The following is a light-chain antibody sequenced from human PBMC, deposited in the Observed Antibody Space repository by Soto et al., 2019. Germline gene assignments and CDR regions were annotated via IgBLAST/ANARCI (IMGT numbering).Light chain of an antibody. CDR1: QSVGIN. Sequence: ELMMAQVPVIINVSPGERATLSCRASQSVGINLALYQQKPGQAPRLLIYDASSRATGAPARFSGSGSGTDFTLTISSLQSEDFAVYYCQQYYKWPLPFGG. CDR2: DAS. V-gene: IGKV3-15*01. J-gene: IGKJ4*01. CDR3: QQYYKWPLP.